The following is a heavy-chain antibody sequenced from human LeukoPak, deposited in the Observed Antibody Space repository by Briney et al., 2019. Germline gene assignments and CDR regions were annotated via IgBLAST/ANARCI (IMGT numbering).Heavy chain of an antibody. V-gene: IGHV3-7*01. CDR1: GFTFSTYW. CDR3: AGSNSLDYYYGMDV. J-gene: IGHJ6*02. CDR2: IRQDGSEK. D-gene: IGHD4-4*01. Sequence: PGGSLRLSCAASGFTFSTYWMNRGRQAPGKGLEWVANIRQDGSEKYFVDSVKGRFTISRDNAKDSLYLQMNSLRAEDTAVYYCAGSNSLDYYYGMDVWGQGPTVTVSS.